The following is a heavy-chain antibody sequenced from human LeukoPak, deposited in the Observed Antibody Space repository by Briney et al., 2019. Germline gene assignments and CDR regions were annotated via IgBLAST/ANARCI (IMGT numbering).Heavy chain of an antibody. J-gene: IGHJ5*02. V-gene: IGHV3-15*07. CDR1: GFSFSDAW. D-gene: IGHD3-22*01. CDR2: IRRNSDGGTI. CDR3: ATDFYDTT. Sequence: GGSLRLSCATSGFSFSDAWMNRVRQAPGKGLEWVGRIRRNSDGGTIDHAAPVKGRFALSRDDSKNTLYLHMSSLQTEDTAVYYCATDFYDTTWGQGTLVTVSS.